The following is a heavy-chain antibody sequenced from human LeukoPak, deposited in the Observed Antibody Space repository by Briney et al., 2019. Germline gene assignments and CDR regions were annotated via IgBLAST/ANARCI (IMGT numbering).Heavy chain of an antibody. J-gene: IGHJ4*02. CDR1: GGSISSYY. CDR3: ARDSPYSSSWYPDY. CDR2: IYTSGST. Sequence: PSETLSLTCTVSGGSISSYYWSWIRQPAGKGLEWIGRIYTSGSTNYNPSLKSRATMSVDTSKNQFSLKLSSVTAADTAVYYCARDSPYSSSWYPDYWGQGTLVTVSS. D-gene: IGHD6-13*01. V-gene: IGHV4-4*07.